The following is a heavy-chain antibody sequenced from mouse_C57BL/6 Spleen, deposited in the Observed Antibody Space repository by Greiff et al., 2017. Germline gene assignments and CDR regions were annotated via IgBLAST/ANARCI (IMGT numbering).Heavy chain of an antibody. D-gene: IGHD1-1*01. J-gene: IGHJ2*01. CDR1: GFNIKNTY. CDR2: IDPANGNT. CDR3: AFGNLLLRWDYFDY. V-gene: IGHV14-3*01. Sequence: DVKLVESVAELVRPGASVKLSCTASGFNIKNTYMHWVKQRPEQGLEWIGRIDPANGNTKYAPKFQGKATITADTSSNTAYLQLSSLTSEDTAIYYCAFGNLLLRWDYFDYWGQGTTLTVSS.